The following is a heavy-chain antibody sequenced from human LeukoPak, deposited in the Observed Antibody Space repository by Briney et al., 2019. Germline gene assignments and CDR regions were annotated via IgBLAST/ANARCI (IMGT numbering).Heavy chain of an antibody. D-gene: IGHD3-22*01. CDR1: GFTFSSYG. Sequence: GGSLRLSCAASGFTFSSYGMSWVRQAPGKGLEWVSAISGGGGSTYYADSVKGRFTISRDNSKNTLYLQMNSLRAEDTAVYYCAKDAFLTPFTTSYYFDYWGQGTLVTVSS. CDR3: AKDAFLTPFTTSYYFDY. CDR2: ISGGGGST. J-gene: IGHJ4*02. V-gene: IGHV3-23*01.